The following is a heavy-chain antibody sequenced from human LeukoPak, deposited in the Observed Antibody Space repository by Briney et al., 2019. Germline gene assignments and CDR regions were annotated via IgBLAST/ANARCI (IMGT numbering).Heavy chain of an antibody. D-gene: IGHD3-22*01. V-gene: IGHV3-15*01. CDR3: TTDRGLYDSSGYYYFATDI. J-gene: IGHJ3*02. CDR1: GFTFSNAW. CDR2: IKSKSDGGTT. Sequence: GGSLRLSCAASGFTFSNAWMNWVRQAPGKGLEWVGRIKSKSDGGTTDYAAPVKGRFTISRDDSKNTLFLQMNSLKTEDTAVYYCTTDRGLYDSSGYYYFATDIWDQGTMVTVSS.